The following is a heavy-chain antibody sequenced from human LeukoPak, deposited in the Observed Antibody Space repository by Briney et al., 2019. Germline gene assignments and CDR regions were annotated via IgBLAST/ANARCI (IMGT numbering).Heavy chain of an antibody. CDR1: GGSFSGYY. D-gene: IGHD6-19*01. CDR2: INHSGST. CDR3: ARGQGNSSGPERWFDP. J-gene: IGHJ5*02. V-gene: IGHV4-34*01. Sequence: SETLSLTCAVYGGSFSGYYWSRIRQPPGKGLEWIGGINHSGSTNYNPSLKSRVTISVDTSKNQFSLKLSSVTAADTAVYYCARGQGNSSGPERWFDPWGQGTLVTVSS.